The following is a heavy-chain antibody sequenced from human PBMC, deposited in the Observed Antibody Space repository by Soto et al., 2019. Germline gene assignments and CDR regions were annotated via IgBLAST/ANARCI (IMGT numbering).Heavy chain of an antibody. D-gene: IGHD3-16*01. CDR1: GVSFSGYY. V-gene: IGHV4-34*01. CDR2: INHSGST. Sequence: SDTLSLTCAFYGVSFSGYYWSWIRQPPGKGLEWIGEINHSGSTNYNPSLKSRVTISVDTSKNQFSLKLSSVTAADTAVYYCARHFMTTKVGFDYWGQGTLVTVS. CDR3: ARHFMTTKVGFDY. J-gene: IGHJ4*02.